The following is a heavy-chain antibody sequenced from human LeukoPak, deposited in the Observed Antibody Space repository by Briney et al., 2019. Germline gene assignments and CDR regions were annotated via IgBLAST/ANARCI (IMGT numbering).Heavy chain of an antibody. V-gene: IGHV1-69*01. J-gene: IGHJ6*03. CDR1: GDTFSNYA. CDR3: ARVGYDSSELDYDYYYIDV. CDR2: IIPVFAIA. Sequence: SVKVSCKASGDTFSNYAISWVRQAPGQGLEWMAVIIPVFAIADSAQKFQGRVTITADESTSTVYMEMSSLTSEDTAVYYCARVGYDSSELDYDYYYIDVWGKGTTITVSS. D-gene: IGHD3-22*01.